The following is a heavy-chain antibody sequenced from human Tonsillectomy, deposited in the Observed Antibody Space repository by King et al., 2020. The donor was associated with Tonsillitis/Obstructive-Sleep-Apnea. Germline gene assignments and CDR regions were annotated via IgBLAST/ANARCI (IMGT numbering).Heavy chain of an antibody. CDR1: GGSISSYY. CDR3: ARAHGSGSADFDY. D-gene: IGHD3-10*01. Sequence: VQLQESGPGLVKPSETLSLTCTVSGGSISSYYWSWIRPPPGKGLEWIGYIYYSGSTNYNPSLKSRVTISVDTSKNQFSLKLSSVTAADTAVYYCARAHGSGSADFDYWGQGTLVTVSS. J-gene: IGHJ4*02. V-gene: IGHV4-59*01. CDR2: IYYSGST.